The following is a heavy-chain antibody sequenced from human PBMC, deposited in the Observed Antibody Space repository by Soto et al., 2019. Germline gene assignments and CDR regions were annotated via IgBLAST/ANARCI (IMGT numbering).Heavy chain of an antibody. J-gene: IGHJ4*02. CDR2: ISSSIDYI. D-gene: IGHD4-17*01. Sequence: EVQLVESGGGLVRPGESLRLSCAASGFTFSSYGMNWVRQAPGKGLEWVSSISSSIDYIDYADSVKGRFTISRDNAKNSLYLQMNSPRAEDAGVYYCARDYGDYRIDYWGQGTLVTVSS. V-gene: IGHV3-21*02. CDR1: GFTFSSYG. CDR3: ARDYGDYRIDY.